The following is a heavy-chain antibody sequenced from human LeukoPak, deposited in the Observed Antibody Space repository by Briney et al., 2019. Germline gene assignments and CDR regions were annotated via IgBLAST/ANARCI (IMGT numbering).Heavy chain of an antibody. V-gene: IGHV4-39*01. CDR3: ARQPTVKRGAVASNFDY. Sequence: SETLSLTCSVSGGLITTSIHYWAWIRQPPGKGLEWIASIYYNGTTYYNAFLESRVTMSVDTSTNQFSLRLRSVSAADTSVYYCARQPTVKRGAVASNFDYWGRGTLVTVSS. J-gene: IGHJ4*02. CDR2: IYYNGTT. D-gene: IGHD6-19*01. CDR1: GGLITTSIHY.